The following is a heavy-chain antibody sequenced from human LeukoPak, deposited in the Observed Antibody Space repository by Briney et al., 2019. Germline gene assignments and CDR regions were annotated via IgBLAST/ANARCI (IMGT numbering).Heavy chain of an antibody. V-gene: IGHV1-2*02. CDR1: GYTFTGYY. J-gene: IGHJ6*02. CDR2: INPSGGGT. D-gene: IGHD3-9*01. Sequence: ASVKVSCKASGYTFTGYYIHWVRQAPGQGHEWLGWINPSGGGTNSAQKFQGRVTMTRDTSISTAYMEVNRLRSDDTAVYYCARAQGITIFPVYGMDVWGQGTTVTVSS. CDR3: ARAQGITIFPVYGMDV.